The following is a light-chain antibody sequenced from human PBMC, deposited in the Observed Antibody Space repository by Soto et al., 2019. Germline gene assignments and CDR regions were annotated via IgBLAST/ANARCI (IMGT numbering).Light chain of an antibody. V-gene: IGKV3-15*01. CDR1: QSVSGD. CDR3: QQYNNWPPIT. Sequence: EIVMTQSPATLSVSPGDRATLSCRASQSVSGDLAWYQQQPGQAPRLLIYGASSRATGTPARFSGSGSGTEFTLTISSLQSEDFAVYYCQQYNNWPPITFGQGTRLEIK. CDR2: GAS. J-gene: IGKJ5*01.